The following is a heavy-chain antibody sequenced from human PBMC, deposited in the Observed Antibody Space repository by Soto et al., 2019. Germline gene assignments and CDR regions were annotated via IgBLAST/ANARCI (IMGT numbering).Heavy chain of an antibody. J-gene: IGHJ5*02. Sequence: SQTLSLTCAISGDSVSSNSAAWNWIRPSPSRGLEWLGRTYYRSKWYNDYAVSVKSRITINPDTSKNQFSLQLNSVTPEDTAVYYCASEGGGYDNWFDPWGHGTLVTVSS. D-gene: IGHD5-12*01. CDR2: TYYRSKWYN. V-gene: IGHV6-1*01. CDR3: ASEGGGYDNWFDP. CDR1: GDSVSSNSAA.